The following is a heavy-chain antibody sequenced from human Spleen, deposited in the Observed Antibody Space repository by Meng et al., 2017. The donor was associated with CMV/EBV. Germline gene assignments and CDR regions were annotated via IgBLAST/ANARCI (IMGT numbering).Heavy chain of an antibody. CDR1: GFTFSSYA. Sequence: GGSLRLSCAASGFTFSSYALSWVRQAPGKGLEWVSAISGSGGSTYYADSVKGRFTISRDNSKNTLYLQMNSLRAEDTAVYYCARVRTTSYYSDMDVWGQGTTVTVSS. CDR3: ARVRTTSYYSDMDV. D-gene: IGHD2-2*01. CDR2: ISGSGGST. V-gene: IGHV3-23*01. J-gene: IGHJ6*02.